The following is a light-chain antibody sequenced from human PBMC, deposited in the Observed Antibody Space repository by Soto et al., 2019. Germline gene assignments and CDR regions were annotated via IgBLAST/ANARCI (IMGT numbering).Light chain of an antibody. J-gene: IGKJ4*01. CDR2: DAS. Sequence: DIQMTQSPSSLSASVGDRVTITCQASQDISNYLNWYQQKPGKAPKLLIYDASNLETGVPSRFSGSGSATDFTVTISSLQPEDIATYYCQQYDNLPITFGGGTKVEIK. CDR1: QDISNY. V-gene: IGKV1-33*01. CDR3: QQYDNLPIT.